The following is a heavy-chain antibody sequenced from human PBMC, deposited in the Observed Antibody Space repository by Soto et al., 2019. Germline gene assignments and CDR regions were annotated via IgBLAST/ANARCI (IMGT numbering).Heavy chain of an antibody. Sequence: PWGSLRLSCAASGFTFSSYAMSWVLQAPGKGLEWVSAISGSGGSTYYADSVKGRFTISRDNSKNTLYLQMNSLRAEDTAVYYCAKGDVLIVYKSEYYFEYWGQGTLVT. D-gene: IGHD2-8*01. V-gene: IGHV3-23*01. CDR1: GFTFSSYA. J-gene: IGHJ4*02. CDR2: ISGSGGST. CDR3: AKGDVLIVYKSEYYFEY.